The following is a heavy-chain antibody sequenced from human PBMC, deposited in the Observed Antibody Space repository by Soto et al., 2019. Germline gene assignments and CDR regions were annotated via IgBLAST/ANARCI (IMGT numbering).Heavy chain of an antibody. V-gene: IGHV3-33*01. J-gene: IGHJ4*02. CDR2: IWYDGSNK. CDR3: ARIEYSSSAIDY. CDR1: GFTFSSYG. D-gene: IGHD6-6*01. Sequence: QVQLVESGGGVVQPGRSLRLSCAASGFTFSSYGMHWVRQAPGKGLAWVAVIWYDGSNKYYADSVKGRFTISRDNSKNTLYLQMNSLRAEDTAVYYCARIEYSSSAIDYWGQGTMVTVSS.